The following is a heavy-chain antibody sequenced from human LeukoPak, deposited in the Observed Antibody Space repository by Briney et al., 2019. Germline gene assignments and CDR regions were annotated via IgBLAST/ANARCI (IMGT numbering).Heavy chain of an antibody. CDR2: ISSSSSYI. Sequence: GGSLRLSCAASGFTFSSYGMNWVRQAPGKGLEWVSSISSSSSYIYYADSVKGRFTISRDNAKNSLYLQMNSLRAEDTAVYYCARGAYYDFWSGYYTYYFDYWGQGTLVTVSS. CDR3: ARGAYYDFWSGYYTYYFDY. V-gene: IGHV3-21*01. CDR1: GFTFSSYG. D-gene: IGHD3-3*01. J-gene: IGHJ4*02.